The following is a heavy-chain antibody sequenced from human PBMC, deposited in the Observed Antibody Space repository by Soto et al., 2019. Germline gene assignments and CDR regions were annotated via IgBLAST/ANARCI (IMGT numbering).Heavy chain of an antibody. CDR3: ARGTRIFGQIHFDY. V-gene: IGHV4-59*01. CDR2: IFYSGST. D-gene: IGHD3-3*01. J-gene: IGHJ4*02. Sequence: KTSETLSLTCTVSGGSISSYYCSWIRQPPGKGLEWVGYIFYSGSTNYNPSLKSRVTMSVDTSKNQFSLKLSSVTSADTAVYYCARGTRIFGQIHFDYWGQGTLVTVSS. CDR1: GGSISSYY.